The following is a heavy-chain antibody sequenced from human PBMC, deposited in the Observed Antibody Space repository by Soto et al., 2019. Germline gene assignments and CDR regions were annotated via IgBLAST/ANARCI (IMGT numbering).Heavy chain of an antibody. CDR2: IYYSGTT. CDR1: GGSISSGDYY. V-gene: IGHV4-30-4*01. D-gene: IGHD5-18*01. J-gene: IGHJ6*02. Sequence: QVQLQESGPGLVKPSQTLSLTCTVSGGSISSGDYYWSWIRQPPGKGLEWIGYIYYSGTTYYNPSLKSRVTISVDTSKNQFSLKVSSVTAADTAVYYCARALIQLWPHYYYGMDVWGQGTTFTVSS. CDR3: ARALIQLWPHYYYGMDV.